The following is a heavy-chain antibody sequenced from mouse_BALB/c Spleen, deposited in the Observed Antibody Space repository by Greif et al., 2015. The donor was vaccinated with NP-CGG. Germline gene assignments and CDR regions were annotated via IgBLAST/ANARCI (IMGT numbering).Heavy chain of an antibody. CDR3: ARGGNSYAMDY. V-gene: IGHV1-63*02. J-gene: IGHJ4*01. Sequence: QVQLKQSGAELVRPGTSVKISCKASGYTFTNYWLGWVKQRPGHGLEWIGDIYPGGGYTNYNEKFKGKATLTADTSSSTDYMQLSSLTSEDSAVYFCARGGNSYAMDYWGQGTSVTVSS. CDR2: IYPGGGYT. D-gene: IGHD2-1*01. CDR1: GYTFTNYW.